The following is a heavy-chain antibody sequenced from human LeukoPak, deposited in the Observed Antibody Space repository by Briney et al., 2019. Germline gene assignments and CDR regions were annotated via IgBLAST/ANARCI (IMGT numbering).Heavy chain of an antibody. CDR1: GFTFSNYW. D-gene: IGHD2-2*01. J-gene: IGHJ4*02. Sequence: PGGSLRLSCAVSGFTFSNYWMSWVRQAPGKGLDWAANIKQDGSEKYYVDSVKGRFTISRDNANKSVYLQMYSLRAEDTAVYYCATVRIVVVPAARALDYWGQGTLVTVSS. V-gene: IGHV3-7*01. CDR2: IKQDGSEK. CDR3: ATVRIVVVPAARALDY.